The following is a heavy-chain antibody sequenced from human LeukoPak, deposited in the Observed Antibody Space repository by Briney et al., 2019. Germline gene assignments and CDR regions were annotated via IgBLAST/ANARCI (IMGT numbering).Heavy chain of an antibody. Sequence: GGSLRLSCAASGFTFSSDWMHWVRQAPGKGLVCVSYINGDGSSTNYADSVRGRFTISRYNAKKTLYLQMNSLRDEDTAVYYRVRGLDSWGLGTLVTVSS. J-gene: IGHJ5*01. CDR2: INGDGSST. CDR1: GFTFSSDW. V-gene: IGHV3-74*01. CDR3: VRGLDS. D-gene: IGHD3-16*01.